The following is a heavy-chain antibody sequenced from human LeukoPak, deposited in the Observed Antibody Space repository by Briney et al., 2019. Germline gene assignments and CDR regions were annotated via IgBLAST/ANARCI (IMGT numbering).Heavy chain of an antibody. D-gene: IGHD3-9*01. CDR1: GFRFSSYA. CDR2: ISGSGVST. V-gene: IGHV3-23*01. CDR3: AKGARTFTGQDYFDS. Sequence: PGGSLRLACAASGFRFSSYAMSWVRQAPGKGLEWVSAISGSGVSTYYADSVKGRFTVSRDNSKNTLYLEMNSLRAEDTAVYYCAKGARTFTGQDYFDSWGQGTLVTVSS. J-gene: IGHJ4*02.